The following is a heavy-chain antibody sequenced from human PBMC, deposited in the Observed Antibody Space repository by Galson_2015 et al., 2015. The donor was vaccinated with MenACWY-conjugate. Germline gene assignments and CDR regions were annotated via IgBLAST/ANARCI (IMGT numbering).Heavy chain of an antibody. D-gene: IGHD2-21*01. V-gene: IGHV3-7*03. CDR1: GFTFSTYW. CDR2: IKPDGSEK. CDR3: ARVYSDPDY. Sequence: SLRLSCAASGFTFSTYWMSWVRQAPGKGLEWVANIKPDGSEKYYVDSVKGRFTISRDHAKNSLYLQMNSLRVEDTAVYYCARVYSDPDYWGQGTLVTVSS. J-gene: IGHJ4*02.